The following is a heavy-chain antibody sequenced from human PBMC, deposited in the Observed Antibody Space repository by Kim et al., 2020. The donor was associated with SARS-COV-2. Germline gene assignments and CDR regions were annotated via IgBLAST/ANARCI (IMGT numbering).Heavy chain of an antibody. Sequence: GESLKISCKGSGYSFTSYWISWVRQMPGKGLEWMGRIDPSDSYTNYSPSFQGHVTISADKSISTAYLQWSSLKASDTAMYYCARQRGIVATIANTAMDLSGMDVWGQGTTVTVSS. CDR3: ARQRGIVATIANTAMDLSGMDV. CDR2: IDPSDSYT. V-gene: IGHV5-10-1*01. J-gene: IGHJ6*02. D-gene: IGHD5-12*01. CDR1: GYSFTSYW.